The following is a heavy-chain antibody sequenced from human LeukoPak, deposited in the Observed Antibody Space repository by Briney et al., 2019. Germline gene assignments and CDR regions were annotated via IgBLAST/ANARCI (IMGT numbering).Heavy chain of an antibody. Sequence: SETLSLTCAVYGGSFSGYYWSWIRQPPGRGLEWIGEINHSGSTNYNPSLKSRVTISVDTSKNQFSLKLSSVTAADTAVYYCARADCSSTSCPNWFDPWGQGTLVTVSS. CDR2: INHSGST. CDR1: GGSFSGYY. D-gene: IGHD2-2*01. V-gene: IGHV4-34*01. J-gene: IGHJ5*02. CDR3: ARADCSSTSCPNWFDP.